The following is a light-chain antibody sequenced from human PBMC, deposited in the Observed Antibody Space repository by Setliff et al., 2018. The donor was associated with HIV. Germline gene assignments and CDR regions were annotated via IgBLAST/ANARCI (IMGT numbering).Light chain of an antibody. J-gene: IGLJ1*01. CDR1: SSDVGGYNY. CDR2: GVS. Sequence: QSALTQPPSASGSPGQSVTISCTGTSSDVGGYNYVSWYQQHPGKAPKLMIYGVSKRPSGVPDRFSGSKSGNTASLTGSGFQAEDEADYYCSSYAGSNIYVFGTGTKVTVL. CDR3: SSYAGSNIYV. V-gene: IGLV2-8*01.